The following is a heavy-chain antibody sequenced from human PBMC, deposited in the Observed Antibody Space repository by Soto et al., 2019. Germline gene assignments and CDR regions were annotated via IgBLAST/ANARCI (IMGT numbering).Heavy chain of an antibody. CDR1: GFTFSSYA. J-gene: IGHJ4*02. D-gene: IGHD2-2*01. CDR3: AKRVVSGEVVADY. Sequence: PGGSLRLSCAASGFTFSSYAMSWVRQAPGKGLEWVSAISGSGGSTYYADSVKGRFTISRDNSKNTLNLQMNSLRAEDTAVYYCAKRVVSGEVVADYWGQGTLVTVSS. CDR2: ISGSGGST. V-gene: IGHV3-23*01.